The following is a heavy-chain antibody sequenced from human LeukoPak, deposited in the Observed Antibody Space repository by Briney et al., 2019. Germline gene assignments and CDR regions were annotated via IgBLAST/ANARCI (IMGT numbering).Heavy chain of an antibody. Sequence: SETLSLTCAVSADSFSSHYWTWIRQPPGKGLEWIGYISYIGSTNYNPSLKSRVTISIDTTKHQFSLKLSSVTAADTAAYYCARDLVTVTKGFDIWGQGTMVSVSS. CDR2: ISYIGST. CDR3: ARDLVTVTKGFDI. V-gene: IGHV4-59*11. J-gene: IGHJ3*02. CDR1: ADSFSSHY. D-gene: IGHD4-17*01.